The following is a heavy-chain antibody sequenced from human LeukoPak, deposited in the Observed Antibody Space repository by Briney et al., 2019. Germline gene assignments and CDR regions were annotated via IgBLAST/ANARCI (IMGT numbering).Heavy chain of an antibody. Sequence: ASVKVSCKASGDTFNTYNIHWVRQAPRQGLEWIGRITPRSGTPYYAQKFQGRVTITTDESTTTAYMDLSSLRSEDTAVYYCATTTIAFGDYLDYWGQGTLVTVSS. J-gene: IGHJ4*02. CDR2: ITPRSGTP. CDR3: ATTTIAFGDYLDY. V-gene: IGHV1-69*05. CDR1: GDTFNTYN. D-gene: IGHD5-12*01.